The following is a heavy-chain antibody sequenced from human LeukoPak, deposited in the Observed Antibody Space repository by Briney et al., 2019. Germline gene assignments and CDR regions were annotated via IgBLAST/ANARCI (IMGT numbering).Heavy chain of an antibody. J-gene: IGHJ4*02. V-gene: IGHV4-39*07. D-gene: IGHD3-22*01. CDR1: GGSISSSSYY. CDR2: IYYSGST. Sequence: SETLSLTCTVSGGSISSSSYYWGWIRQPPGKGLEWIGSIYYSGSTYYNPSLKSRVTISVDTSKNQFSLKLSSVTAADTAAYYCARRYYYDSSGYLGFDYWGQGTLVTVSS. CDR3: ARRYYYDSSGYLGFDY.